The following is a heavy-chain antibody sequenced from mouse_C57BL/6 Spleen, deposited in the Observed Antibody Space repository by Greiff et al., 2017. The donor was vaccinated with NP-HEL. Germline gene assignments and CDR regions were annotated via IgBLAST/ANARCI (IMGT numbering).Heavy chain of an antibody. V-gene: IGHV14-4*01. CDR1: GFNIKDDY. J-gene: IGHJ3*01. CDR3: TTDGDYSNTFAY. CDR2: IDPENGDT. Sequence: EVQLQESGAELVRPGASVKLSCTASGFNIKDDYMHWVKQRPEQGLEWIGWIDPENGDTEYASKFQGKATITADTSSNTAYLQLSSLTSEDTAVYYCTTDGDYSNTFAYWGQGTLVTVSA. D-gene: IGHD2-5*01.